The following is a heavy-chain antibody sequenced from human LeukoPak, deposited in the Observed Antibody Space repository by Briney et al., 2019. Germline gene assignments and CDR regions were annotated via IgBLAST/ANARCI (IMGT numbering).Heavy chain of an antibody. CDR1: VHSMCLYY. J-gene: IGHJ6*03. D-gene: IGHD6-13*01. Sequence: DTLSLPCTVCVHSMCLYYWMWIPQSAGKGLEWIEYIYVTRNTYKPYLHSRVTIPVDRSRNPLFLKMSSVTAADTAVYYCASHIEGGIEDMDVWGKGTKVIVSS. V-gene: IGHV4-4*09. CDR3: ASHIEGGIEDMDV. CDR2: IYVTRNT.